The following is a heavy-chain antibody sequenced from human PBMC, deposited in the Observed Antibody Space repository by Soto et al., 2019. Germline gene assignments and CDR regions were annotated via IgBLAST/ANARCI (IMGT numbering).Heavy chain of an antibody. CDR3: ARDRSRSIAAPRGMDV. Sequence: GGSVRLSCAASGFTFSSYAMHWVRQAPGKGLEWVAVISYDGSNKYYADSVKGRFTISRDNSKNTLYLQMNSLRAEDTAVYYCARDRSRSIAAPRGMDVWGQGTTVTVSS. D-gene: IGHD6-6*01. CDR2: ISYDGSNK. V-gene: IGHV3-30-3*01. J-gene: IGHJ6*02. CDR1: GFTFSSYA.